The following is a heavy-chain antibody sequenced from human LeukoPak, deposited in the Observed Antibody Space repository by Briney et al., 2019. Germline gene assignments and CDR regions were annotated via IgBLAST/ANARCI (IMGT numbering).Heavy chain of an antibody. D-gene: IGHD3-22*01. CDR1: GFIFSSYA. J-gene: IGHJ4*02. CDR2: ISYDGTNK. V-gene: IGHV3-30-3*01. Sequence: PGGSLRLSCAASGFIFSSYAMHWVRQAPGKGLEWVAVISYDGTNKYYADSVKGRLTISRDNSKNTLFLQMNSLRAEDTAVYYCARGEYYYDSSTYYFIDYWGQGTVVIVSS. CDR3: ARGEYYYDSSTYYFIDY.